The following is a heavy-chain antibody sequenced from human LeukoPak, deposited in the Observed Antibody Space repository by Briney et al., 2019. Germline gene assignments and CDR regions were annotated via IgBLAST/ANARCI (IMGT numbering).Heavy chain of an antibody. CDR3: AGGYYDSSGYSTFDY. Sequence: SETLSLTCAVYGGSFSGYYWSWIRQPPGKGLEWIGEINHSGSTNYNPSLKSRVTISVDMSKNQFSLKLSSVTAADTAVYYCAGGYYDSSGYSTFDYWGQGTLVTVSS. D-gene: IGHD3-22*01. J-gene: IGHJ4*02. CDR2: INHSGST. CDR1: GGSFSGYY. V-gene: IGHV4-34*01.